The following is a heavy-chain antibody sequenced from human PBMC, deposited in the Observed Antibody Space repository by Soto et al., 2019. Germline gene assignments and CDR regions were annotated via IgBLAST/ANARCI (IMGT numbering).Heavy chain of an antibody. V-gene: IGHV3-53*01. Sequence: PGGSLRLSCAASGFTVSSNYMSWVCQAPGKGLEWVSVIYSGGSTYYADSVKGRFTISRDNSKNTLYLQMNSLRAEDTAVYYCARDKYDILTGYPGYFDYWGQGTLVTVSS. CDR2: IYSGGST. J-gene: IGHJ4*02. D-gene: IGHD3-9*01. CDR1: GFTVSSNY. CDR3: ARDKYDILTGYPGYFDY.